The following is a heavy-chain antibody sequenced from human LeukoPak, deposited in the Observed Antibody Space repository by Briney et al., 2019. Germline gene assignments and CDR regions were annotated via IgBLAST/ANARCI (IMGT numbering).Heavy chain of an antibody. Sequence: ASVKLSCKASGGTFSSYAISWVRQAPGQGLEWMGGIIPICGTANYAQKFQGRVTITTDESTSTAYMELSSLRSEDTAVYYCARDLGGIAARRGYYYYYMDVWGKGTTLTVS. D-gene: IGHD6-6*01. CDR3: ARDLGGIAARRGYYYYYMDV. V-gene: IGHV1-69*05. CDR1: GGTFSSYA. CDR2: IIPICGTA. J-gene: IGHJ6*03.